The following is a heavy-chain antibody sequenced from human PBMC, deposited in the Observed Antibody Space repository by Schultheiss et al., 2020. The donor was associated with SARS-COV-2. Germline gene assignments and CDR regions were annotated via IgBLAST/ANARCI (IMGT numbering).Heavy chain of an antibody. CDR2: IRSSGRDI. CDR1: GFIFGTYN. Sequence: GGSLRLSCAASGFIFGTYNMHWVRQAPGKGLEFVASIRSSGRDIYYADSMQGRFTVSRDNANNSLYLQMHSLRAEDTAVYYCVRDRSWWTPYNCFDLWGRGTLVTVSS. J-gene: IGHJ5*02. CDR3: VRDRSWWTPYNCFDL. D-gene: IGHD2-15*01. V-gene: IGHV3-21*01.